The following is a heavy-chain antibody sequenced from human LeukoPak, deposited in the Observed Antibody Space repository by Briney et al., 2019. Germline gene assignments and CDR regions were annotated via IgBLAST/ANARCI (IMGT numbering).Heavy chain of an antibody. V-gene: IGHV3-53*04. CDR2: IYSGGTT. J-gene: IGHJ4*02. CDR1: GFTVSSNY. CDR3: ARDARGNLDY. Sequence: PGGSLRLSCAASGFTVSSNYMSWVRQAPGKGLEWVSVIYSGGTTYYADSVKGRFTISRHNSKNTVYLQMNSLRVEDTAIYYCARDARGNLDYWGQGILVTVSS. D-gene: IGHD4-23*01.